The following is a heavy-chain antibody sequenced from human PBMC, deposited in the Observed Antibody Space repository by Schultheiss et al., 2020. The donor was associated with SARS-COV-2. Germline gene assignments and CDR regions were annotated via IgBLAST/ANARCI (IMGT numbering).Heavy chain of an antibody. Sequence: SETLSLTCAVYGGSFSGYYWSWIRQPPGKGLEWIGYIYYSGSTNYNPSLKSRVTISVDTSKNQFSLKLSSVTAADTAVYYCARTGEVLYGMDVWGQGTTVTVSS. CDR1: GGSFSGYY. D-gene: IGHD7-27*01. J-gene: IGHJ6*02. V-gene: IGHV4-34*01. CDR2: IYYSGST. CDR3: ARTGEVLYGMDV.